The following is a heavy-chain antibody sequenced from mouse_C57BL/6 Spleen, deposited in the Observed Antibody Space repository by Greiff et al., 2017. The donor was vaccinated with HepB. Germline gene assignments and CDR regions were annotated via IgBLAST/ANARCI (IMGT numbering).Heavy chain of an antibody. CDR2: INPNNGGT. V-gene: IGHV1-26*01. Sequence: VQLQQSGPELVNPGASVKISCKASGYTFTDYYMNWVKQSHGKSLEWIGDINPNNGGTSYNQKFKGKATLTVDKSSSTAYMEFRSLTSEDSAVYYCARGDSSGYWFPYWGQGTLVTVSA. CDR1: GYTFTDYY. CDR3: ARGDSSGYWFPY. J-gene: IGHJ3*01. D-gene: IGHD3-2*02.